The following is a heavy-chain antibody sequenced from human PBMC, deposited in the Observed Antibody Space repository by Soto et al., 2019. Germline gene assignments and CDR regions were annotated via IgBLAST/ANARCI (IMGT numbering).Heavy chain of an antibody. V-gene: IGHV1-2*04. D-gene: IGHD1-1*01. Sequence: ASVKVSCKASGYTFTGYYMHWVRQAPGQGLEWMGWINPNSGGTKYAQKFQGWVTITRDTSTSTAYMELSRLRSDDTAVYYCARCTTGTTWFYYYYYGMDIWGQGTTVTVSS. CDR3: ARCTTGTTWFYYYYYGMDI. CDR1: GYTFTGYY. J-gene: IGHJ6*02. CDR2: INPNSGGT.